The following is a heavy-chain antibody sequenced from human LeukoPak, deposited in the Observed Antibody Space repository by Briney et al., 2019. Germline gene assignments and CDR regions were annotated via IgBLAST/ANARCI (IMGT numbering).Heavy chain of an antibody. CDR3: ARVEDYDILTGFDY. J-gene: IGHJ4*02. D-gene: IGHD3-9*01. V-gene: IGHV3-7*01. CDR2: IKQDGREK. Sequence: GGSLRLSCAASGFTFSSYWMSWVRQAPGKGLEWEANIKQDGREKYYVDSVKGRFTISRDNAKNSLYLQMNSLRAEDTAVYYCARVEDYDILTGFDYWGQGTLVTVSS. CDR1: GFTFSSYW.